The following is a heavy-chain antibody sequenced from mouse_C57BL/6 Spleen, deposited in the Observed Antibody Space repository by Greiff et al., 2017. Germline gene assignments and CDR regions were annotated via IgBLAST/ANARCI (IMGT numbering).Heavy chain of an antibody. CDR2: ISSGGDYI. CDR3: TREGYGYGGDYAMDY. Sequence: EVKLMESGEGLVKPGGSLKLSCAASGFTFSSYAMSWVRQTPEKRLEWVAYISSGGDYIYYADTVKGRFTISRDNARNTLYLQMSSLKSEDTAMYYCTREGYGYGGDYAMDYWGQGTSVTVSS. J-gene: IGHJ4*01. CDR1: GFTFSSYA. V-gene: IGHV5-9-1*02. D-gene: IGHD2-2*01.